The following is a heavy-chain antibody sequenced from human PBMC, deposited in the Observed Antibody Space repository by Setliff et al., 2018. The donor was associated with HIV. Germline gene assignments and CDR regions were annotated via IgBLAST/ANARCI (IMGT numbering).Heavy chain of an antibody. J-gene: IGHJ3*02. CDR3: AREVNIPVRGITDDAFDI. Sequence: PSETLSLTCTVSGASMSSGDYYWSWIRQPPGKGLEWIGYIYCSGNSYYNPSLKSRVTLSVDTSKNQFSPKVNSVTAADTAVYYCAREVNIPVRGITDDAFDIWGQGTMVTVSS. CDR2: IYCSGNS. CDR1: GASMSSGDYY. V-gene: IGHV4-30-4*08. D-gene: IGHD3-10*01.